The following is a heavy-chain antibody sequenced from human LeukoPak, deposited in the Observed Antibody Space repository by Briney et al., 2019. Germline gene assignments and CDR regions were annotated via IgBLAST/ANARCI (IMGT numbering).Heavy chain of an antibody. CDR1: GFTFSNAW. CDR3: ARWTGGFDY. D-gene: IGHD3/OR15-3a*01. CDR2: IKHDGSEK. V-gene: IGHV3-7*04. Sequence: PGGSLRLSCAASGFTFSNAWMSWVRQAPGKGLEWVANIKHDGSEKYYVDSVKGRFTISRDNAKNSLYLQMNSLRAEDTAVYYCARWTGGFDYWGQGTLVTVSS. J-gene: IGHJ4*02.